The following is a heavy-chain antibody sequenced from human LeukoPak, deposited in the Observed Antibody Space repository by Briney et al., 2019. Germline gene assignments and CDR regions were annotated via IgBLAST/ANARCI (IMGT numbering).Heavy chain of an antibody. CDR3: AKRLGGDVNYYYYGMDV. D-gene: IGHD7-27*01. CDR2: IYTSGST. CDR1: GGSISSYY. Sequence: SETLSLTCTVSGGSISSYYWSWIRQPAGKGLEWIGRIYTSGSTNYNPSLKSRVTMSVDTSKNQFSLKLSSVTAADTAVYYCAKRLGGDVNYYYYGMDVWGQGTTVTVSS. V-gene: IGHV4-4*07. J-gene: IGHJ6*02.